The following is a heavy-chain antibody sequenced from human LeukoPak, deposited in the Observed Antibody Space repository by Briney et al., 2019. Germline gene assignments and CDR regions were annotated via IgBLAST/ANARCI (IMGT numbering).Heavy chain of an antibody. CDR2: INPNSGGT. V-gene: IGHV1-2*02. CDR1: GYTFTDYY. CDR3: ARVGGGYDSNGGY. Sequence: GASVKVSCKASGYTFTDYYMHWVRQAPGQGLEWMGWINPNSGGTNYAQKFQGRVTMTRDTSISTAYMELSSLRSEDTAVYYCARVGGGYDSNGGYWGQGTLVTVSS. D-gene: IGHD5-12*01. J-gene: IGHJ4*02.